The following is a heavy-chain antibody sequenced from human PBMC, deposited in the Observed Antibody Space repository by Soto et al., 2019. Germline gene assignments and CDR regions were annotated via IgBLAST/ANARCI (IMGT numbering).Heavy chain of an antibody. D-gene: IGHD2-8*01. CDR2: IKDDGSDK. CDR3: RKDYLGV. Sequence: EEQLVESGGDLVQPGGSLRLSCAASGFSFRSFWMSWVRQAPGKGLEWVANIKDDGSDKQYADSVKGRFTISRDNAKDSLYLQLNSLRAEDTTVYYWRKDYLGVWGQGTLVTVSS. CDR1: GFSFRSFW. V-gene: IGHV3-7*01. J-gene: IGHJ4*02.